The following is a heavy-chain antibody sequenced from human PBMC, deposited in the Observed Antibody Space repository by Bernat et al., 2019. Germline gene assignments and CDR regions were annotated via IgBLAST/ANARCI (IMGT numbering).Heavy chain of an antibody. Sequence: EVQLLDSGGGLVQPGGSLRLSCAASGFTFISYAMSWVRLAPGKGLEWVSGISGNGDSTYYADSVKGRFTISRDNSKNTLYLQMNSLRADDTAVYYCAKDSLGGFGVVIPDVWGKGTTVIVSS. CDR2: ISGNGDST. J-gene: IGHJ6*04. CDR3: AKDSLGGFGVVIPDV. D-gene: IGHD3-3*01. CDR1: GFTFISYA. V-gene: IGHV3-23*01.